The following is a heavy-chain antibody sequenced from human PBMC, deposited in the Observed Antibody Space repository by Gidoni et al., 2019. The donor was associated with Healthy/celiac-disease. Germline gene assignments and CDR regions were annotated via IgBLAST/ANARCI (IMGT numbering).Heavy chain of an antibody. CDR3: ASVAHYYDSSGYHNGFDY. CDR2: IYYSGSH. Sequence: LQLQESGPGLVKPSETLSLTCTVSAGSISRRSSYWGWIRQPPGKGLEWIGSIYYSGSHYYNPSLKSRGTISVDTSKNQFSLKLSSVTAADTAVYYCASVAHYYDSSGYHNGFDYWGQGTLVTVSS. J-gene: IGHJ4*02. V-gene: IGHV4-39*07. D-gene: IGHD3-22*01. CDR1: AGSISRRSSY.